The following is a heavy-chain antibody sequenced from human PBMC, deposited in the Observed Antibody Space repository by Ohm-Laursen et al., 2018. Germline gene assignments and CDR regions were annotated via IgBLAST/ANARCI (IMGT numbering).Heavy chain of an antibody. CDR1: GFLVSTSGVG. Sequence: TQTLTLTYTFSGFLVSTSGVGVGWIRQPPGKALEWLAVIYWNDSKHYSPSLRSKLTISKDTSKNQVVLTMTNMDPVDTATYYCAHREGVWGQGTLVTVSS. J-gene: IGHJ4*02. V-gene: IGHV2-5*01. CDR2: IYWNDSK. CDR3: AHREGV.